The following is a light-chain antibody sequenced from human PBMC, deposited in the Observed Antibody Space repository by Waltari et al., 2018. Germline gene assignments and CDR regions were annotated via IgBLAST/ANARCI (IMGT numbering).Light chain of an antibody. V-gene: IGLV2-23*02. CDR1: PSDLGSYNL. CDR3: CSYGGASLRV. CDR2: EVN. Sequence: QSALTQPASVSGSPGQSITIPCTGTPSDLGSYNLVSWYQQHPGEVPKLIIYEVNKRPSGVSNRFSGSKSGNTASLTISGLQPEDEADYYCCSYGGASLRVFGGGTKVTVL. J-gene: IGLJ3*02.